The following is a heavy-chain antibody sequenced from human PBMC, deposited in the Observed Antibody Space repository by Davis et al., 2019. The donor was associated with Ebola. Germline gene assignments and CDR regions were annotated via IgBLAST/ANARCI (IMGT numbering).Heavy chain of an antibody. CDR1: GGSISSSSYY. CDR2: IYYSGST. J-gene: IGHJ6*02. V-gene: IGHV4-39*01. CDR3: ASRGFNHYGMDV. Sequence: PGGSLRLSCTVSGGSISSSSYYWGWIRQPPGKGLEWIGSIYYSGSTYYNPSLKSRVTISVDTSKNQFSLKLSSVTAADTAVYYCASRGFNHYGMDVWGQGTTVTVSS. D-gene: IGHD3-10*01.